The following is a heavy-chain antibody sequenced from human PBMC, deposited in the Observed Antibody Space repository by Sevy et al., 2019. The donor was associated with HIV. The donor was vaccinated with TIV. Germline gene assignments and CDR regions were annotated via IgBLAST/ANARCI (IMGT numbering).Heavy chain of an antibody. J-gene: IGHJ4*02. CDR3: AKEGGGYYYDSSGLFDY. D-gene: IGHD3-22*01. V-gene: IGHV3-23*01. Sequence: GGSLRLSCAASGFTFSSYAMSWVRLAPGKGLEWVSACSGSGYLTYYTDSVKGRLTISRDNSKNTLYLQINSLRAEDTAVYDCAKEGGGYYYDSSGLFDYWGQGTLVTVSS. CDR2: CSGSGYLT. CDR1: GFTFSSYA.